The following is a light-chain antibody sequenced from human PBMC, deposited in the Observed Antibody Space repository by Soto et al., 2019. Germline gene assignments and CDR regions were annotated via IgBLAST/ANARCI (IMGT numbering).Light chain of an antibody. J-gene: IGKJ5*01. CDR3: QQSYSTPIT. CDR2: AAS. V-gene: IGKV1-39*01. Sequence: DIQMTQSPSSLSASVGDRVTITSRASQSISSYLNWYQQKPGKAPKLLIYAASSLQSGVPSRFSGSGSGTDLTLTISSLQPEDFATYYCQQSYSTPITFGQGTRLEIK. CDR1: QSISSY.